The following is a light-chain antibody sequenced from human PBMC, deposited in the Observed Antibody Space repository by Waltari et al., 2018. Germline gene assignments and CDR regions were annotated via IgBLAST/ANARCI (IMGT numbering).Light chain of an antibody. CDR3: QMYVRLPVT. V-gene: IGKV3-20*01. J-gene: IGKJ1*01. Sequence: EIVLTQSPGTLSLSPGERATLSCRASASVSKYLAWYQQRPGPAPRLLIYAASNRATGIPDRFSGSGSGPDFSLTISRLEPEDFAVYYCQMYVRLPVTFGQGTKVEIK. CDR2: AAS. CDR1: ASVSKY.